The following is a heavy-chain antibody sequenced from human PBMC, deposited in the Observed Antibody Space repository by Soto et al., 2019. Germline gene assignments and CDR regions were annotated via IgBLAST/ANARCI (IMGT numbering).Heavy chain of an antibody. J-gene: IGHJ4*02. D-gene: IGHD5-18*01. Sequence: ASVKVSCKASGYTFTSYGISWVRQAPGQGLEWMGWISGYNGNTNFAQKFQGRVTMTTDTSTSTAYMELRSLRSDDTAVYYCARKDRYSYGGRIHPGHLDYWGQGTLVTVSS. CDR1: GYTFTSYG. CDR3: ARKDRYSYGGRIHPGHLDY. V-gene: IGHV1-18*01. CDR2: ISGYNGNT.